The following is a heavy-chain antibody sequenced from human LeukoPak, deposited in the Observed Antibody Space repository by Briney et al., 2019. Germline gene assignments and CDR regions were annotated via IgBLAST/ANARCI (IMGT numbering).Heavy chain of an antibody. CDR3: AIEGRYCSGGSCYDWCDP. V-gene: IGHV3-30*04. D-gene: IGHD2-15*01. CDR1: GFTFSSYA. Sequence: PGRSLRLSCAASGFTFSSYAMHWVRQAPGKGLEWVAVISYDGSNKYYADSVKGRFTISRDNSKNTLYLQMNSLRAEDTAVYCCAIEGRYCSGGSCYDWCDPWGQGTLVTVSS. CDR2: ISYDGSNK. J-gene: IGHJ5*02.